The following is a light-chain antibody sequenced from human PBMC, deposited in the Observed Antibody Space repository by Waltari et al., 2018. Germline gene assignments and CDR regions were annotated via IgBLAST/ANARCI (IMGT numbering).Light chain of an antibody. J-gene: IGLJ2*01. CDR3: SSYAGSNNLV. Sequence: QSALTQPPSASGSPGQSVTISCTGTTSDVGGYNYVSWYQQHPGKAPKLMIYEVLKRPSWFPHRFSGSKSGSTVSLTVSGLQAEDEADYYCSSYAGSNNLVFGGGTKLTVL. V-gene: IGLV2-8*01. CDR1: TSDVGGYNY. CDR2: EVL.